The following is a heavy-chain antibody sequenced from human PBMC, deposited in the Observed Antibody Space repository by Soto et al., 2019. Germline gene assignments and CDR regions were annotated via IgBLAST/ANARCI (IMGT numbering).Heavy chain of an antibody. J-gene: IGHJ4*02. V-gene: IGHV3-23*01. CDR1: GFTFSSYA. CDR3: AKDQKYIVPTSGAY. CDR2: ISGSGGST. Sequence: SLRLSCAASGFTFSSYAMSWVRQAPGKGLEWVSAISGSGGSTYYADSVNGRFTISRDNSKNTLYLQMNSLRAEDTAVYYCAKDQKYIVPTSGAYWGQGTLVTVSS. D-gene: IGHD5-12*01.